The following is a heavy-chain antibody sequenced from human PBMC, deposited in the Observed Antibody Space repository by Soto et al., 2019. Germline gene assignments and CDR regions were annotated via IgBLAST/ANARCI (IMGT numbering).Heavy chain of an antibody. D-gene: IGHD6-6*01. J-gene: IGHJ4*02. CDR1: GGSISSYY. Sequence: SETLSLTCTVSGGSISSYYWSWIRQPPGKGLEWIGYIYYSGSTNYNPSLKSRVTISVDTSKNQFSLKLSSVTAADTAVYYCTRGTQSIAVDYWGQGTLVTVYS. V-gene: IGHV4-59*01. CDR2: IYYSGST. CDR3: TRGTQSIAVDY.